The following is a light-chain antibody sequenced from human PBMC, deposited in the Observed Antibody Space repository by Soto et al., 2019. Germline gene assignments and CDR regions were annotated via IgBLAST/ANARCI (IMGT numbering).Light chain of an antibody. CDR3: ATWDDSLHGQV. V-gene: IGLV1-44*01. J-gene: IGLJ3*02. CDR1: SSNIGSNT. CDR2: SSD. Sequence: QSVLTQPTSASGTPGQRVTISCSGSSSNIGSNTVNWYQQLPGTAPKLLIYSSDQRPSGVPDRFSGSKSGTSASLAISGLQSEDEADYYCATWDDSLHGQVFGGGTKLTVL.